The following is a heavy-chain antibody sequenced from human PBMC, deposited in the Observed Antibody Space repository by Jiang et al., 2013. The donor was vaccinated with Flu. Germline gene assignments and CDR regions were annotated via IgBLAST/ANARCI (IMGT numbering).Heavy chain of an antibody. J-gene: IGHJ6*02. V-gene: IGHV6-1*01. CDR2: TFYRSKWYN. Sequence: SQTLSLTCAISGDSVSSNSAAWNWIRQSPSRGLEWLGRTFYRSKWYNDYAVSVKSRITINPDTSKNQFSLQLNSVTPEDTAVYYCARGLLRYDDHYYYYYGMDVWGQGTTVTVSS. D-gene: IGHD2/OR15-2a*01. CDR1: GDSVSSNSAA. CDR3: ARGLLRYDDHYYYYYGMDV.